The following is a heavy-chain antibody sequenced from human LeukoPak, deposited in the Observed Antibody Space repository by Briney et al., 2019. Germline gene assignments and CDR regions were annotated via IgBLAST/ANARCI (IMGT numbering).Heavy chain of an antibody. CDR1: GSTLSNYG. CDR2: ISDSGGRT. D-gene: IGHD3-22*01. CDR3: AKRGVVIRVILVGFHKEAYYFDS. J-gene: IGHJ4*02. V-gene: IGHV3-23*01. Sequence: PGGSLRLSCAVFGSTLSNYGMSWVRQAPGKGLEWVAGISDSGGRTKYADSVKGRFTISRDNAKNTLYLQMNSLRAEDTAVYFCAKRGVVIRVILVGFHKEAYYFDSWGQGALVTVSS.